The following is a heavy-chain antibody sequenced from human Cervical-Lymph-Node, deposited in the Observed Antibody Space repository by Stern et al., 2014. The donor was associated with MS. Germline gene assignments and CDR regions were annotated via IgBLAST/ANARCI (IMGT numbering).Heavy chain of an antibody. D-gene: IGHD3-16*02. J-gene: IGHJ4*02. Sequence: QVTLRESGPTLVKPTQTLTLTCTFSGFSLRSSGVGVGWIRQPPGKALEWLALIYWDDDERYSPSLRSRLTITKDTSKNQVVLTMTDMDPVDTATYYCAREVAAVIPFDYWGQGTLVTVSS. V-gene: IGHV2-5*02. CDR1: GFSLRSSGVG. CDR2: IYWDDDE. CDR3: AREVAAVIPFDY.